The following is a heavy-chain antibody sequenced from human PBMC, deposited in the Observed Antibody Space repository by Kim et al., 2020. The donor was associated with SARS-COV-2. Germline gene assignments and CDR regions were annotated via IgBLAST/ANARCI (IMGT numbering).Heavy chain of an antibody. D-gene: IGHD3-16*01. CDR3: ASSTFNYYYYRMDV. J-gene: IGHJ6*02. V-gene: IGHV3-9*01. Sequence: YAHSVKCRFTISRDNAKNSRYLQMNRLRGEDPAGYYCASSTFNYYYYRMDVWGHGTTVTVSS.